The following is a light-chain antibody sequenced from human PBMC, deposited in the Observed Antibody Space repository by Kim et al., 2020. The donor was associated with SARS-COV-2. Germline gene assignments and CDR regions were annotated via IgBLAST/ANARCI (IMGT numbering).Light chain of an antibody. V-gene: IGKV3D-15*01. J-gene: IGKJ5*01. CDR3: QQYKNWPPIT. CDR1: QGVSPG. CDR2: GAS. Sequence: SPGDSATLSCRASQGVSPGLAWYQQKSGQAPRLLIYGASTRATGIPARFSGSGSGTEFTLTISGLQSEDLAVYYCQQYKNWPPITFGQGTRLEIK.